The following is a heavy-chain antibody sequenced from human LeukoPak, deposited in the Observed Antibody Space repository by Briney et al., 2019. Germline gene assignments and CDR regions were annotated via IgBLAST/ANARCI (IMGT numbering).Heavy chain of an antibody. CDR3: ARSTVAAAVWFDP. V-gene: IGHV4-4*07. J-gene: IGHJ5*02. Sequence: SETLSLTCTVSGGSISSYYWSWIRQPAGKGLEWIGRIYTSGSTNYNPSLKSRVTMSVDTSKNQFSLKLTPVTAADTAVYYCARSTVAAAVWFDPWGQGTLVTVSS. CDR2: IYTSGST. CDR1: GGSISSYY. D-gene: IGHD6-13*01.